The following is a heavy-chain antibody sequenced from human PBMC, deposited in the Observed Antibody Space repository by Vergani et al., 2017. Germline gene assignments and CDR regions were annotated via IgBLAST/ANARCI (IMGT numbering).Heavy chain of an antibody. CDR2: VFYSGNS. V-gene: IGHV4-39*01. CDR1: GGSISSSSHY. CDR3: ARLVVSSTLWFDP. J-gene: IGHJ5*02. D-gene: IGHD2-21*01. Sequence: QLQLQESGPGLVKPSETLSLICTVSGGSISSSSHYWGWIRQPPGKGLEWIGSVFYSGNSYYNPSLKSRVTISVDRSKNQFSLKLSSVTAADTAIYYCARLVVSSTLWFDPWGQGTLVTVSS.